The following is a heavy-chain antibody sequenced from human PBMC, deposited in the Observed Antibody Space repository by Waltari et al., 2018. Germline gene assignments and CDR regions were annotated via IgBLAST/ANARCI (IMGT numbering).Heavy chain of an antibody. D-gene: IGHD6-19*01. V-gene: IGHV4-59*01. J-gene: IGHJ5*02. CDR3: ARATVAGTDDWLDP. CDR1: GGSMANFY. Sequence: QVRLQESGPGLVKPSETLSLACTVSGGSMANFYWSWIRLPPGKAPEGIAHVHYSGSTIYNSSLKSRVTISLDRSKNQFSMNMASVTAADTAIYYCARATVAGTDDWLDPWGQGTLVTVSS. CDR2: VHYSGST.